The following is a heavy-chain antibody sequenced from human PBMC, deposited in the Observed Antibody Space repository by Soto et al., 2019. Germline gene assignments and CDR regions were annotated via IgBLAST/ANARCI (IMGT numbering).Heavy chain of an antibody. J-gene: IGHJ5*02. CDR3: AHRGYGDYPRDNWFDP. Sequence: QITLKESGPTLVKPTQTLTLTCTFSGFSLDTGGAGVGWIRQPPGKALEWLALTYWNEDKRYSPSLKSRLTITKDTSKNQVVLTMTNMDPVDTATYYCAHRGYGDYPRDNWFDPWGQGTLVTVSS. CDR2: TYWNEDK. V-gene: IGHV2-5*01. CDR1: GFSLDTGGAG. D-gene: IGHD4-17*01.